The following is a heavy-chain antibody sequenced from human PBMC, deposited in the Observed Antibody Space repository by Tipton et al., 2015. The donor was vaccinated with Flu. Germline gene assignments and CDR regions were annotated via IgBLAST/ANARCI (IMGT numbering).Heavy chain of an antibody. V-gene: IGHV4-31*03. CDR2: IYYSGST. Sequence: LRLSCTVSGGSISSGGYYWSWIRQHPGKGLEWIGYIYYSGSTYYNPSLKSRVTMSVDTSKNQFSLKLSSVTAADTAVYYCARTENMVRGIIIEDWGQGTLVTVSS. J-gene: IGHJ4*02. CDR1: GGSISSGGYY. CDR3: ARTENMVRGIIIED. D-gene: IGHD3-10*01.